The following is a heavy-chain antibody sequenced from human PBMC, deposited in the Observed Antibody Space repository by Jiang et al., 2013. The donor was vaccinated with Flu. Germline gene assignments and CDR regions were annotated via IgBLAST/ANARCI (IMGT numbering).Heavy chain of an antibody. CDR2: IHHSGTT. D-gene: IGHD3-3*01. CDR3: ARGELVGDYWSGYQYHFDS. Sequence: GSGLVKPSETLSLTCALSGGSIISTNWWTWVRQAPGKGLEWIGEIHHSGTTNYNPSLRSRVAISVDKSNNQFSLRLDFXAAADTAVYYCARGELVGDYWSGYQYHFDSVGPGNPGHRLL. CDR1: GGSIISTNW. J-gene: IGHJ4*02. V-gene: IGHV4-4*02.